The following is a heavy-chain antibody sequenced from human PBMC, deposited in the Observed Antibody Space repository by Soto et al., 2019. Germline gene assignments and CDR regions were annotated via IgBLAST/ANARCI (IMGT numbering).Heavy chain of an antibody. Sequence: EVHLLESGGGSVQSGGSLRLSCGASGFTFSTYAMSWVRQAPGKGLEWVSAVVGGGRSTYYAYSVKGRFTISRDNSNNKLYLQMNNLRAGDTAVYYCAKSQQWGLPLSGGLDVWGRGTTVTVSS. J-gene: IGHJ6*02. CDR1: GFTFSTYA. CDR3: AKSQQWGLPLSGGLDV. CDR2: VVGGGRST. D-gene: IGHD6-19*01. V-gene: IGHV3-23*01.